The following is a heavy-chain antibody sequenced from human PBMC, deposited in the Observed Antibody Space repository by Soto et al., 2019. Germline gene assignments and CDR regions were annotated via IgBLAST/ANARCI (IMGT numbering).Heavy chain of an antibody. CDR2: VWYDGSSK. J-gene: IGHJ6*02. V-gene: IGHV3-33*01. CDR1: GFTFSNFG. Sequence: GGSLRLSCEASGFTFSNFGMNWVRQAPGKGLEWVARVWYDGSSKYYVDSVKGRFTISRDNSKETVYLQMNSLRAEDTGVYYCAREIGSNYDGMDVWGQGTTVTVSS. CDR3: AREIGSNYDGMDV. D-gene: IGHD4-4*01.